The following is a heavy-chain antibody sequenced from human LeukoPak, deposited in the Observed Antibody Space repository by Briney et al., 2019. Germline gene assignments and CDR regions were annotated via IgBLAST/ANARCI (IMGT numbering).Heavy chain of an antibody. J-gene: IGHJ5*02. Sequence: SVKVSCKASGGTFSSYTISWVRQAPGQGLEWMGRIIPILGIANYAQKFQGRVTITADKSTSTTYMELSSLRSEDTAVYYCARDPPERDEYQLLSNWFDPWGQGTLVTVSS. V-gene: IGHV1-69*04. CDR3: ARDPPERDEYQLLSNWFDP. D-gene: IGHD2-2*01. CDR2: IIPILGIA. CDR1: GGTFSSYT.